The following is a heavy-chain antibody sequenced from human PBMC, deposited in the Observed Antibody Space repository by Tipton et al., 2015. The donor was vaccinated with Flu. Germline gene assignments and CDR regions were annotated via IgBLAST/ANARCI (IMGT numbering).Heavy chain of an antibody. CDR1: GYPISSGYY. D-gene: IGHD6-13*01. Sequence: TLSLTCTVSGYPISSGYYWGWIRQPPGKGLEWIGSIYHSGSTYYNPSLKSRVTISVDTSKNQFSLKLSSVTAADTAVYYCARYSSSWSHYGMDVWGQGTTVTVSS. J-gene: IGHJ6*02. CDR3: ARYSSSWSHYGMDV. CDR2: IYHSGST. V-gene: IGHV4-38-2*02.